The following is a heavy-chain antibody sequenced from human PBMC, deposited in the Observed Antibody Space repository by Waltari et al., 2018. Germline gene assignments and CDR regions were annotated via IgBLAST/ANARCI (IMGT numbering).Heavy chain of an antibody. D-gene: IGHD1-26*01. J-gene: IGHJ4*02. V-gene: IGHV3-33*01. Sequence: MQWDGQAPGKGLGWVAVIGYEGSNKYYADSVRGQFTISRDNSKNPVYLQMNGVGGEDTAGYYCARVGGGATRALDYWGQGTLVTVSS. CDR2: IGYEGSNK. CDR3: ARVGGGATRALDY.